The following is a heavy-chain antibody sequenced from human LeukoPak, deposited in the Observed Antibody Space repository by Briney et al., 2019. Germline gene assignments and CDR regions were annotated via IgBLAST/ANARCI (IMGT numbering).Heavy chain of an antibody. Sequence: SETLSLTCTVSGGSISSGGYYWSWIRQHPGKGLEWIGYIYYSGSTYSNPSLKSRVTISVDTSKNQFSLNLSSVTAADTAVYYCARYCSSTNCYKGGFDPWGQGTLITVSS. CDR2: IYYSGST. J-gene: IGHJ5*02. CDR3: ARYCSSTNCYKGGFDP. D-gene: IGHD2-2*02. V-gene: IGHV4-31*03. CDR1: GGSISSGGYY.